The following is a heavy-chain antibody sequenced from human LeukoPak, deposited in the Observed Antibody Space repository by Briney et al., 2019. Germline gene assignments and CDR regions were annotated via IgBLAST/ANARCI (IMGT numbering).Heavy chain of an antibody. CDR3: ARVGILTGALDY. D-gene: IGHD3-9*01. V-gene: IGHV3-48*03. CDR1: GFTFSSYE. Sequence: PGGSLRLSCAASGFTFSSYEMNWVRQAPGMGLEWVSYISSSGSTIYYADSVKGRFTISRDNAKNSLYLQMNSLRAEDTAVYYCARVGILTGALDYWGQGTLVTVSS. J-gene: IGHJ4*02. CDR2: ISSSGSTI.